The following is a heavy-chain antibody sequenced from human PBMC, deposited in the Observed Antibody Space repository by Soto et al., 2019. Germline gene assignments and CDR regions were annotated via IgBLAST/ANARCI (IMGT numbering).Heavy chain of an antibody. CDR2: IYYSGST. V-gene: IGHV4-61*08. CDR3: AREGVSSSWYNYYGMDV. J-gene: IGHJ6*02. Sequence: SETLSLTCTVSGGSISSGGYYWSWIRQHPGKGLEWIGYIYYSGSTYYNPSLKSRVTISVDTSKNQFSLKLSSVTAADTAVYYCAREGVSSSWYNYYGMDVWGQGTTVTVSS. D-gene: IGHD6-13*01. CDR1: GGSISSGGYY.